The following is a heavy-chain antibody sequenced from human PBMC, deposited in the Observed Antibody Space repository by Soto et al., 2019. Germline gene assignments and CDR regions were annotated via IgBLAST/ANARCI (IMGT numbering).Heavy chain of an antibody. D-gene: IGHD3-10*01. Sequence: GASVKVSCKASGGTFSSYTISWVRQAPGQGLEWMGRIIPILGIANYAQKFQGRVTITADKSTSTAYMELSSLRSEDTAVYYCARGSGEVRGVMDLDYWGQGTLVTVSS. J-gene: IGHJ4*02. V-gene: IGHV1-69*02. CDR3: ARGSGEVRGVMDLDY. CDR1: GGTFSSYT. CDR2: IIPILGIA.